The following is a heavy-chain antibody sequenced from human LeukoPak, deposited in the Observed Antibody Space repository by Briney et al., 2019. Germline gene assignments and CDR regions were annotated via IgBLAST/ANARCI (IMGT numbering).Heavy chain of an antibody. J-gene: IGHJ3*02. Sequence: ASVKVSCKASGYTFTGYYMHWVRQAPGQGLEWMGWINPNSGGTNYAQKFQGRVTTTRDTSISTAYMELSRLRSDDTAVYYCARVFRHSCSSTSCNGAFDIWGQGTMVTVSS. CDR2: INPNSGGT. CDR1: GYTFTGYY. D-gene: IGHD2-2*01. V-gene: IGHV1-2*02. CDR3: ARVFRHSCSSTSCNGAFDI.